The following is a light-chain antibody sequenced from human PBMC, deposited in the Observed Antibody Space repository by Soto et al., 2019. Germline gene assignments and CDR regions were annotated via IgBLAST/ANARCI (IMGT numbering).Light chain of an antibody. CDR1: QSISSW. Sequence: DIQMTQSPSTLSASVGDRVTITCRANQSISSWLAWYQQKPGKAPKLLIYKASSLESGVPSRFSGSGSGTEFTLSISSLQPDDFATYYCQQYNSYPLTFGGGTKVEIK. CDR3: QQYNSYPLT. V-gene: IGKV1-5*03. CDR2: KAS. J-gene: IGKJ4*01.